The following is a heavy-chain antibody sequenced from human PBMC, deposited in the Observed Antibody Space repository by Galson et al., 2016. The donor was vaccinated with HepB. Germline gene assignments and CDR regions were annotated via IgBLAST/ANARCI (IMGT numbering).Heavy chain of an antibody. CDR1: GDSVSSNSAG. V-gene: IGHV6-1*01. Sequence: CAISGDSVSSNSAGWNWIRQSPSRGLEWLGRTFYRSNWQNDYAESVKSRISINPDTSKNQFSLQLNSVTPEDTAVYCCARSYLLGRGFGWWGQGTLVTVSS. J-gene: IGHJ4*02. D-gene: IGHD7-27*01. CDR3: ARSYLLGRGFGW. CDR2: TFYRSNWQN.